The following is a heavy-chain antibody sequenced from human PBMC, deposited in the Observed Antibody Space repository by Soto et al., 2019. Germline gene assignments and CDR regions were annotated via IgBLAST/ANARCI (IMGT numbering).Heavy chain of an antibody. CDR3: ARYSSGWGSTNAFDI. CDR2: ISGSGGST. CDR1: GFTFSSYA. J-gene: IGHJ3*02. V-gene: IGHV3-23*01. Sequence: EVQLLESGGGLVQPGGSLRLSCAASGFTFSSYALSWVRQAPGKGLEWVSAISGSGGSTYYADSVKGRFTISRDNSKNTLYLQMNSLRAEDTAVYYCARYSSGWGSTNAFDIWGQGTMVTVSS. D-gene: IGHD6-19*01.